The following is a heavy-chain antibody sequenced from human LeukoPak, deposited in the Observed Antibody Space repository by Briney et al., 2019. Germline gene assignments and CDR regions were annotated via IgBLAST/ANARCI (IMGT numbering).Heavy chain of an antibody. CDR1: GFTFSSFW. Sequence: PGGSLRLSCAASGFTFSSFWMSWVRQAPGKGLEWVANLKQDGGETYFVDSVKGRFTISRDNAKNSLYLQMNSLRAEDTAVYYCARDSLGMSTLDSWGQGTLVTVSS. D-gene: IGHD5/OR15-5a*01. CDR2: LKQDGGET. J-gene: IGHJ4*02. V-gene: IGHV3-7*01. CDR3: ARDSLGMSTLDS.